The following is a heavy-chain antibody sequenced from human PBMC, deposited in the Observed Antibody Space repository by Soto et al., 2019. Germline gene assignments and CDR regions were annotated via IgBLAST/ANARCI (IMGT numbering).Heavy chain of an antibody. CDR2: IYHSGST. D-gene: IGHD5-12*01. CDR1: GYSISSGYY. J-gene: IGHJ4*02. Sequence: TSEPLSLTCAVSGYSISSGYYWGWIRQPPGKGLEWIGSIYHSGSTYYNPSLKSRVTISVDTSKNQFSLKLSSVTAADTAVYYCARVNLGGYEREDWGQGTLVTVSS. V-gene: IGHV4-38-2*01. CDR3: ARVNLGGYERED.